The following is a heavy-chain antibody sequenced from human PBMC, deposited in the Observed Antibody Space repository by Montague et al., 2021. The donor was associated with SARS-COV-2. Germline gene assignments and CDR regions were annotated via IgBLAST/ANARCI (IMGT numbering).Heavy chain of an antibody. D-gene: IGHD3-10*01. CDR1: GDSINNSRYY. Sequence: SETLSLTCSVSGDSINNSRYYWGWIRQPPEKGLEWIGTIYYSGSAYYNPSLKSRVTISVDTSKDQFSLKLNSVTATDTAVYYCARLESTRGVIVRGAFHIWGQGTKVTVSS. V-gene: IGHV4-39*01. CDR2: IYYSGSA. J-gene: IGHJ3*02. CDR3: ARLESTRGVIVRGAFHI.